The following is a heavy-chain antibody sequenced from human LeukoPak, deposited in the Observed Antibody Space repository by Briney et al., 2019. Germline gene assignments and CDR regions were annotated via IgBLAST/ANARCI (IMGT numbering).Heavy chain of an antibody. J-gene: IGHJ3*02. Sequence: GGSLRLSCAASGFTFSNAWMSWVRRAPGKGLEWVGRIKSKTDGGTTDYAAPVKGRFTISRDDSKNTLYLQMNSLKTEDTAVYYCTTEGTYYDYVWGSYRPPSPADIWGQGTMVTVSS. D-gene: IGHD3-16*02. CDR2: IKSKTDGGTT. CDR1: GFTFSNAW. CDR3: TTEGTYYDYVWGSYRPPSPADI. V-gene: IGHV3-15*01.